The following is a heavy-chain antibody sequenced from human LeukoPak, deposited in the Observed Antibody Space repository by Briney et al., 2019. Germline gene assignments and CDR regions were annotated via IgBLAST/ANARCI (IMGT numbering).Heavy chain of an antibody. CDR3: ARELHVGYGSGSYYNEGYFDY. D-gene: IGHD3-10*01. J-gene: IGHJ4*02. Sequence: PSETLSLTCTVSGGSISSGGYSWSWIRQPPGKGLEWIGYIYHSGSTYYNPSLKSRVTISVDRSKNQFSLKLSSVTAAVTAVYYCARELHVGYGSGSYYNEGYFDYWGQGTLVTVSS. V-gene: IGHV4-30-2*01. CDR1: GGSISSGGYS. CDR2: IYHSGST.